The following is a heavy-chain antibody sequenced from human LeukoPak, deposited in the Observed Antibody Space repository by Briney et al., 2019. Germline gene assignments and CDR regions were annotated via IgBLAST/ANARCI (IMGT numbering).Heavy chain of an antibody. J-gene: IGHJ4*02. D-gene: IGHD3-3*01. CDR1: GFTFSSYS. CDR2: ISSSSSTI. V-gene: IGHV3-48*01. Sequence: GGSLRLSCAASGFTFSSYSMNWVRQAPGKGLEWVSYISSSSSTIYYADSVKGRFTISRDNAKNSLYLQMNSLRAEDTAVYYCARNYDFWSGYYPVYWGQGTLVTVSS. CDR3: ARNYDFWSGYYPVY.